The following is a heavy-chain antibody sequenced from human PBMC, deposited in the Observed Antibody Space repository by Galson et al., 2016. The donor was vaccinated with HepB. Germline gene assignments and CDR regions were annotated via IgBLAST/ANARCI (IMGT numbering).Heavy chain of an antibody. Sequence: VKVSCKASGGTFSSYAISWVRQAPGQGLEWMGGIIPIFGTVNYAQKFQGRVTITADKSTSTAYMELSSLRSEDTAVYYCTKTRSDDDRYYYYGLDVWGQGTTVTVSS. CDR2: IIPIFGTV. D-gene: IGHD5-12*01. J-gene: IGHJ6*02. V-gene: IGHV1-69*06. CDR1: GGTFSSYA. CDR3: TKTRSDDDRYYYYGLDV.